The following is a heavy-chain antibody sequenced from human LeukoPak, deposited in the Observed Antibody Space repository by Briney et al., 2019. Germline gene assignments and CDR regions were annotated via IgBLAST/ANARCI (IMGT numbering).Heavy chain of an antibody. CDR1: GFTFSNYW. J-gene: IGHJ4*02. D-gene: IGHD1-1*01. CDR2: IRQDGSEK. CDR3: ARDRSINNNRDARFDY. Sequence: PGGSLRLSCAASGFTFSNYWMTWVRQAPGKGLEWVANIRQDGSEKYYVDSVKGRFTISRDNAENSLYLQMNSLRAEDTAVYYCARDRSINNNRDARFDYWGQGTLVTVSS. V-gene: IGHV3-7*01.